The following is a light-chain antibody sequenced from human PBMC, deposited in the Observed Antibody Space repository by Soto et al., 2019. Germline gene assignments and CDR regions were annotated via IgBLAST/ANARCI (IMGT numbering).Light chain of an antibody. CDR1: SSNIGGNS. Sequence: QSVMTQPPSVSAAPGQTVTISCTGSSSNIGGNSVFSYQQHPRAAPPLLIYDDNKQPSGIPDRFSCSKSGASATPGITGLQTGDEADYYCGSWDSSRSAYVFGTGTKLTVL. CDR2: DDN. J-gene: IGLJ1*01. V-gene: IGLV1-51*01. CDR3: GSWDSSRSAYV.